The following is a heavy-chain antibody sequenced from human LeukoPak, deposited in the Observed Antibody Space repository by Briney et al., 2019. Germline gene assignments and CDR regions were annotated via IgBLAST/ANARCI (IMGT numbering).Heavy chain of an antibody. CDR2: IIPLFGTT. CDR1: GGTFTSYA. CDR3: ARVLAARPLGPFDY. D-gene: IGHD6-6*01. Sequence: SVKVSCKASGGTFTSYAITWVRQAPGQGLEWMGGIIPLFGTTDYAQKFQGRVTFSADESTTTAYMELISLRSEDTAVYYCARVLAARPLGPFDYWGQGTLVTVSS. J-gene: IGHJ4*02. V-gene: IGHV1-69*13.